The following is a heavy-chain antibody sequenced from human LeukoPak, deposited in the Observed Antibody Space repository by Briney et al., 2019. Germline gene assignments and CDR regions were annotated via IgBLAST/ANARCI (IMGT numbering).Heavy chain of an antibody. CDR3: AQSGTYDFWSGYPLYFDY. CDR2: IYYSGST. J-gene: IGHJ4*02. Sequence: SETLSLTCTVSGGSISSSSYYWGWIRQPPGKGLEWIGSIYYSGSTYYNPSLKSRVTISVDTSKNQFSLKLSSVTAADTAVYYCAQSGTYDFWSGYPLYFDYWGQGTLVTVSS. V-gene: IGHV4-39*01. D-gene: IGHD3-3*01. CDR1: GGSISSSSYY.